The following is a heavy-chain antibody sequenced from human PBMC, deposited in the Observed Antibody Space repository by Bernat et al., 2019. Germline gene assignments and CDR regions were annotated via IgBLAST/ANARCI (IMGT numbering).Heavy chain of an antibody. J-gene: IGHJ4*02. V-gene: IGHV3-30-3*01. CDR2: ISYDGSSK. D-gene: IGHD7-27*01. CDR1: GFSFSTYA. Sequence: QVQLVESGGGVVQPGRSLRLSCAASGFSFSTYAMHWVRQAPGKGLEWVAVISYDGSSKYYADSVKGRFTISSENSKNTLYLQMNSLRVEDTAVYYWARGNWGSLGYFDYWGQGTLVTVSS. CDR3: ARGNWGSLGYFDY.